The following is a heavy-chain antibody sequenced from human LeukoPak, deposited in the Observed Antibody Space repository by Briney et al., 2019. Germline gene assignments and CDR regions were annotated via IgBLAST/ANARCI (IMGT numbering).Heavy chain of an antibody. J-gene: IGHJ4*02. Sequence: PGGSLRLSCAASGFSFSSFWMPWVRQAPGKGLEWVSRISPDGHTSTDADSVKGRFTISRDNSKNTLYLHMNSLRAEDTAIYYCAKASTPFLSDYWGQGTLVTVSS. CDR1: GFSFSSFW. CDR2: ISPDGHTS. CDR3: AKASTPFLSDY. V-gene: IGHV3-74*01.